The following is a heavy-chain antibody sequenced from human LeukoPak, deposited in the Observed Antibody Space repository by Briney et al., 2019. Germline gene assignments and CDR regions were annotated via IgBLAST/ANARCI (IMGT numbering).Heavy chain of an antibody. CDR1: GYTFTGYY. D-gene: IGHD3-9*01. CDR2: INPNSGGT. V-gene: IGHV1-2*02. Sequence: ASVKVSCKASGYTFTGYYMHWVRQAPGQGLEWMGWINPNSGGTNYAQKFQGRVTMTRDTPISTAYMELSRLRSDDTAVYYCARDGVLRYFDWQNNWFDPWGQGTLVTVSS. J-gene: IGHJ5*02. CDR3: ARDGVLRYFDWQNNWFDP.